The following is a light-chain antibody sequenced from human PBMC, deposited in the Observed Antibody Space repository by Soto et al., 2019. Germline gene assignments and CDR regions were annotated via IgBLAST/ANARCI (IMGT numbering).Light chain of an antibody. CDR1: QGIRYA. V-gene: IGKV1-17*01. Sequence: DIQMTQSPSSLSASVGDRVTITCRASQGIRYALGWYQQKPGTAPKXLIYGASILQNGVPSRFGGSGSGTEFTLTISSLQPEDFATYYCLQYNSPPLTFGQGTKVDIK. J-gene: IGKJ1*01. CDR2: GAS. CDR3: LQYNSPPLT.